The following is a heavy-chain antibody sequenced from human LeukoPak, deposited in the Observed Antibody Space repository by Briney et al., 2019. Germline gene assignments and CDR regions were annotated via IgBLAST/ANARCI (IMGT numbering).Heavy chain of an antibody. CDR2: INPRGGST. CDR3: ARAYGSGRLLYFDN. CDR1: GYTFTNYY. J-gene: IGHJ4*02. D-gene: IGHD3-10*01. V-gene: IGHV1-46*01. Sequence: ASVKVSCKASGYTFTNYYMHWVRQAPGQGLEWTGIINPRGGSTSNAQKFQGRVTMTRDTSTSTVYMEVSSLRSEDTAVYYCARAYGSGRLLYFDNWGQGTLVTVSS.